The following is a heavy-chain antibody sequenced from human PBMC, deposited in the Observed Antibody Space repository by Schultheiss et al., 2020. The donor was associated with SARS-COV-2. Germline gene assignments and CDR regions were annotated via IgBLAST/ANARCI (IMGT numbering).Heavy chain of an antibody. J-gene: IGHJ4*02. D-gene: IGHD6-19*01. CDR2: INPNSGGT. CDR1: GYTFTGYY. Sequence: ASVKVSCKASGYTFTGYYMHWVRQAPGQGLEWMGWINPNSGGTNYAQKFQGRVTMTRDTSMSTAYMELSRLRSDDTDVYYCARGGYSSGWYSPEDYWGQGTLVTVSS. V-gene: IGHV1-2*02. CDR3: ARGGYSSGWYSPEDY.